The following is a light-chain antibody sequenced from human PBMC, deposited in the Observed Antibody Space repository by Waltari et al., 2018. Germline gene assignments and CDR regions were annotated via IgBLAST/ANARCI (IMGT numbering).Light chain of an antibody. V-gene: IGKV1-17*01. CDR2: AAS. CDR3: LQHNSYPHS. J-gene: IGKJ2*03. CDR1: QGISSY. Sequence: DSQMTKSPSSLSASVGDTVTITCRASQGISSYLNWFQQKPGKAPKLLIYAASSLESGVPSRFSGSGSGTEFTLTISTLQPEDFAAYYCLQHNSYPHSFGQGTKVEIK.